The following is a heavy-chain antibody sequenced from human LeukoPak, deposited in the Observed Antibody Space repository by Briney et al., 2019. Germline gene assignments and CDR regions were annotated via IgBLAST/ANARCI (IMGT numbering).Heavy chain of an antibody. V-gene: IGHV3-7*01. D-gene: IGHD6-13*01. J-gene: IGHJ5*01. CDR3: ARPYSISWELDS. CDR1: GFNSGAYW. CDR2: IKQVESEK. Sequence: GGSLRLSCASSGFNSGAYWMSWVRQAPGKGLEWVATIKQVESEKYYVDSVKGRFTISRDNAKNSLYLQMNSLRAEDTAVYYCARPYSISWELDSWGQGTLVTVSS.